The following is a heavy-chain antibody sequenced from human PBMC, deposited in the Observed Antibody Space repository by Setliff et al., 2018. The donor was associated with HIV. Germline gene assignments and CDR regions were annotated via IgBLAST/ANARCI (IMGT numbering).Heavy chain of an antibody. D-gene: IGHD3-22*01. V-gene: IGHV3-49*04. Sequence: PGGSLRLSCTASGFTFRDYPMSWVRQAPGKGLAWVGFIRSDTSGATTDYAASVKGRFSISRDDSRSIAYLQMNRLKTEDTAVYYCTRVKHYDITDYYYYYLYYMDAWGKGTTVTVSS. J-gene: IGHJ6*03. CDR3: TRVKHYDITDYYYYYLYYMDA. CDR1: GFTFRDYP. CDR2: IRSDTSGATT.